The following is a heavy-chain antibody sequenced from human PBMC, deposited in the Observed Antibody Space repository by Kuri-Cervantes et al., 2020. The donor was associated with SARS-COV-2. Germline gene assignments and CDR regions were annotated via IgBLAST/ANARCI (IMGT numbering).Heavy chain of an antibody. V-gene: IGHV4-59*01. Sequence: SETLSLTCTVSGGSISSYYWSWIRQPPGRGLEWIGYIYYSGSTNYNPSLKSRVTISVDTSKNQFSLKLSSVTAADTAVYYCARGGGWQPLDYWGQGTLVTVSS. CDR1: GGSISSYY. J-gene: IGHJ4*02. CDR3: ARGGGWQPLDY. D-gene: IGHD2-15*01. CDR2: IYYSGST.